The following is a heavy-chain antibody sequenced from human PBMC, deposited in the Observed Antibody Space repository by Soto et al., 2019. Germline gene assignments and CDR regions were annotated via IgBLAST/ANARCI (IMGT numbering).Heavy chain of an antibody. CDR2: ISGSGGRT. J-gene: IGHJ6*03. V-gene: IGHV3-23*01. CDR1: GFTFTSYA. CDR3: AKDKVPHDYYYYYMDV. Sequence: QLLESGGGVVQPGGSLRLSCAASGFTFTSYAMYWVRQAPGKGLEWVSGISGSGGRTDYADSVKGRFTISRDDSKNTLFLQMNRLRAEDTAIYYCAKDKVPHDYYYYYMDVWGKGTTVTVSS.